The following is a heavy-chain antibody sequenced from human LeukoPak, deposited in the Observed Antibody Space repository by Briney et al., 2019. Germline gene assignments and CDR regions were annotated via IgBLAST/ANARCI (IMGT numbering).Heavy chain of an antibody. J-gene: IGHJ4*02. Sequence: SGTLSLTCAVSGGSISSSNWSSWVRQPPGKGLEWIGEIYHSGSTNYNPSLKSRVTISVDKSKNQFSLKLSSVTAADTAVYYCARGSLRDYYGSGSQTDYWGQGTLVTVSS. D-gene: IGHD3-10*01. CDR3: ARGSLRDYYGSGSQTDY. CDR2: IYHSGST. V-gene: IGHV4-4*02. CDR1: GGSISSSNW.